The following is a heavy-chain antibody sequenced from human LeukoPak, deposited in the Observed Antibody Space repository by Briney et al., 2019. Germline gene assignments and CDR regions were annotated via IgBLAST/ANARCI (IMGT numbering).Heavy chain of an antibody. V-gene: IGHV1-8*03. CDR2: MNPNSGNT. J-gene: IGHJ3*02. D-gene: IGHD1-26*01. CDR3: ARVGGCEDAFDI. CDR1: GYTFTNYD. Sequence: ASVTVSCMASGYTFTNYDINWVRQATGQGLEWMGWMNPNSGNTGYPQKFQGRVTITRNTSISTAYMELSSLRSEDTAGYYCARVGGCEDAFDIWGQGTMVTVSS.